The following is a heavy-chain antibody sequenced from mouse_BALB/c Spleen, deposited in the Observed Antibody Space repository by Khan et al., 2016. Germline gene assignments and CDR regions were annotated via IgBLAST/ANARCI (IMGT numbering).Heavy chain of an antibody. D-gene: IGHD2-12*01. CDR2: IHSGSGGI. CDR3: TRMLLLGRYCDV. Sequence: QVQLQQSGAELVRPGASVKLSCKALGYTSTDYEIHWVKQTPVHGLEWIGAIHSGSGGIAYNQKFKGKATLTADKSSSTAYMELSSLTSEDSAVYFCTRMLLLGRYCDVWGAGTTVTVSS. CDR1: GYTSTDYE. V-gene: IGHV1-15*01. J-gene: IGHJ1*01.